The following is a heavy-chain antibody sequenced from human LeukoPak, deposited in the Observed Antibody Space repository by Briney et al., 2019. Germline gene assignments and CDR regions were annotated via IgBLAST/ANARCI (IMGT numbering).Heavy chain of an antibody. Sequence: ASVKVSCKVSGYTLTEFSMHWVRQAPGKGLEWVGGLDREDRENGEASYAQKFQGRVTMTEDTSTDTAYMELRSLRSEDTAVYYCATLDRPSGLDYFDYWGQGTLVTVSS. CDR1: GYTLTEFS. J-gene: IGHJ4*02. D-gene: IGHD3/OR15-3a*01. CDR3: ATLDRPSGLDYFDY. CDR2: LDREDRENGEA. V-gene: IGHV1-24*01.